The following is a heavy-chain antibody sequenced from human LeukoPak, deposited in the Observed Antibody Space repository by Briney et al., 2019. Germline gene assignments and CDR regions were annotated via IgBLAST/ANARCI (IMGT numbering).Heavy chain of an antibody. CDR1: GGTFSSYA. CDR3: AREYCSSTSCYVRRYWFDP. D-gene: IGHD2-2*01. CDR2: IIPIFGTA. V-gene: IGHV1-69*13. Sequence: SVKVSCKASGGTFSSYAISWVRQAPGQGLEWMGGIIPIFGTANYAQKFQGRVTITADESTSTAYMELSSLRSEDTAVYYCAREYCSSTSCYVRRYWFDPWGQGTLVTVSS. J-gene: IGHJ5*02.